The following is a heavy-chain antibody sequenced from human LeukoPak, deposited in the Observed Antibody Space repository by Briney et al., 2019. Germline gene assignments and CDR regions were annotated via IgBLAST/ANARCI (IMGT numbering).Heavy chain of an antibody. V-gene: IGHV3-30*02. J-gene: IGHJ2*01. D-gene: IGHD5-24*01. CDR2: IRYDGSDK. CDR1: GFTFSIYG. CDR3: ARSTRTRYFDL. Sequence: GRSLRLSCAASGFTFSIYGVHWVRQAPGKGLEWVAYIRYDGSDKYYAESLKGRFTISRDNSKNTLYLQMNSLRAEDTALYYCARSTRTRYFDLWGRGTLVTVSS.